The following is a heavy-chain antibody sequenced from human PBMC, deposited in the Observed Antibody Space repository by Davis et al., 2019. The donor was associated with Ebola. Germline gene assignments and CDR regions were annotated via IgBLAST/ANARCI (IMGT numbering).Heavy chain of an antibody. J-gene: IGHJ6*02. V-gene: IGHV3-73*01. CDR3: TTDPPRLGELSSPYHYGMDV. CDR2: IRSKANSYAT. Sequence: GESLKISCAASGFTFSGSAMHWVRQASGKGLEWVGRIRSKANSYATAYAASVKGRFTISRDDSKNTLYLQMNSLKTEDTAVYYCTTDPPRLGELSSPYHYGMDVWGQGTTVTVSS. CDR1: GFTFSGSA. D-gene: IGHD3-16*02.